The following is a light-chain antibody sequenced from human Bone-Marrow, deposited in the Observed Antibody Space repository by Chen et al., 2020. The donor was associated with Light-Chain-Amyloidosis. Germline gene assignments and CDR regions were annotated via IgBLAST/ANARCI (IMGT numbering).Light chain of an antibody. CDR1: SSDVGGYNH. CDR3: SSYTSSRTLV. J-gene: IGLJ2*01. Sequence: QSALTQPASVSGSPGQSLTISCTGTSSDVGGYNHVSWYQQHPGQAPKLMIYDVSNRPSGVSNRFSGSKSGNTASLTIAGLQAEDEADYYCSSYTSSRTLVFGGGTKLTVL. CDR2: DVS. V-gene: IGLV2-14*03.